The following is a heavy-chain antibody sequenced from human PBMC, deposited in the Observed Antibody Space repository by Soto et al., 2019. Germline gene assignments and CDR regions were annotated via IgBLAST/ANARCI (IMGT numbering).Heavy chain of an antibody. CDR2: ISYDGSNK. Sequence: QVQLVESRGGVVQPGRSLRLSCVASGFSFSNYAMHWVRQAPGRGLEWVAVISYDGSNKYYADSVKGRFTISRDNSKNTLYLQMNNLRTEDTAVYYCATVRGYRQDFDAFDIWGQGTMVTVSS. CDR1: GFSFSNYA. J-gene: IGHJ3*02. D-gene: IGHD3-16*02. V-gene: IGHV3-30-3*01. CDR3: ATVRGYRQDFDAFDI.